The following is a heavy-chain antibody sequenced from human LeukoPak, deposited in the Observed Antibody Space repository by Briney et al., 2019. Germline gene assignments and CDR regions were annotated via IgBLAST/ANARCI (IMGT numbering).Heavy chain of an antibody. J-gene: IGHJ4*02. Sequence: PGGSLRLSCAASGFTFSSYEMNWVRQAPGKGLEWVSYISSSGSTIYYADSVKGRFTISRDNAKNSLYLQMNSLRAEDTAVYYCARQHKQYDILTGYSPSYFDYWGQGTLVTVSS. CDR2: ISSSGSTI. V-gene: IGHV3-48*03. D-gene: IGHD3-9*01. CDR3: ARQHKQYDILTGYSPSYFDY. CDR1: GFTFSSYE.